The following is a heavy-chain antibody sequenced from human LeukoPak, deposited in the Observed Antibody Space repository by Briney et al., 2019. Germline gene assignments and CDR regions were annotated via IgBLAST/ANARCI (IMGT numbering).Heavy chain of an antibody. CDR3: VRHGGARVTLVEVYYFDY. Sequence: PSETLSLTCSVYGGSITTSSYYWAWIRQPPEKGLEWIGSIYYTGGTSYSPSLKSRVTISVDTSKNQFSLKLSSVTAADTAVYYCVRHGGARVTLVEVYYFDYWGQGTLVTVSS. CDR1: GGSITTSSYY. V-gene: IGHV4-39*01. CDR2: IYYTGGT. D-gene: IGHD4-11*01. J-gene: IGHJ4*02.